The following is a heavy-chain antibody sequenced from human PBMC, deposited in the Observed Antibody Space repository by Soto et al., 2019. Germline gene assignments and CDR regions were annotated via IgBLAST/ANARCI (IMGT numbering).Heavy chain of an antibody. J-gene: IGHJ4*02. Sequence: GGSLRLSCAASGVTFDDYALHWGRQAPGKGLEWVSGISWNSGSIGYADSVKGRFTISRDNAKNSLYLQMNSLRAEDTALYYCAKAISSRFSSIGWYGFDYWGLGT. V-gene: IGHV3-9*01. CDR2: ISWNSGSI. CDR1: GVTFDDYA. CDR3: AKAISSRFSSIGWYGFDY. D-gene: IGHD6-19*01.